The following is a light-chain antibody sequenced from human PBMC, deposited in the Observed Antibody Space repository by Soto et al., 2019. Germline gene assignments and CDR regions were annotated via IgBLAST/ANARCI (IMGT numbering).Light chain of an antibody. CDR2: GVS. CDR3: QQYNDWPIT. V-gene: IGKV3-15*01. J-gene: IGKJ5*01. CDR1: QSVGSN. Sequence: EIVMTQSPATLSLSPGERVTLSCRASQSVGSNLAWYQQKPGQAPRLLIYGVSTRATGIPARFSGSASGTEFTLTISSLQSEDFAVYSCQQYNDWPITFGPGTRLEIK.